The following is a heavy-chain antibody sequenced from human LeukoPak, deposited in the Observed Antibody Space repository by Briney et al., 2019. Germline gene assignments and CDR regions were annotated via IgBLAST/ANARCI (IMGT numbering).Heavy chain of an antibody. CDR1: GRSISSYH. J-gene: IGHJ6*02. CDR3: ARSRRPGPYDYAWGSYRSDYYYYGMDV. Sequence: SETLFLTCTFSGRSISSYHWSWIRQPPGKGLDWIGYIYYSGSTNYNPSLRSLVTISVDTSKSPFSLKLSSVTAEETAVYYCARSRRPGPYDYAWGSYRSDYYYYGMDVWGQGTTVTVSS. D-gene: IGHD3-16*02. CDR2: IYYSGST. V-gene: IGHV4-59*01.